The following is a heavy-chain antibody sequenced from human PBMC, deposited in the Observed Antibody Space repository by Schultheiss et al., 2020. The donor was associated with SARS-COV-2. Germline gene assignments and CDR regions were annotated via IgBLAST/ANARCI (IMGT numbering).Heavy chain of an antibody. CDR1: GFTVSSNY. V-gene: IGHV3-23*01. D-gene: IGHD3-22*01. J-gene: IGHJ6*02. CDR3: ARDRYDSSGYYYGMDV. Sequence: GGSLRLSCAASGFTVSSNYMSWVRQAPGKGLEWVSAISGSGGSTYYADSVKGRFTISRDNSKNTLYLQMNSLRAEDTAVYYCARDRYDSSGYYYGMDVWGQGTTVTVSS. CDR2: ISGSGGST.